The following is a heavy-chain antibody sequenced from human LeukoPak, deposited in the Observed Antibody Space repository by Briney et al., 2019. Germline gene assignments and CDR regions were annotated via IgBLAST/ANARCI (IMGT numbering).Heavy chain of an antibody. D-gene: IGHD1-26*01. CDR1: GFTFSNSA. J-gene: IGHJ4*02. V-gene: IGHV3-23*01. Sequence: PGGSLRLSCAASGFTFSNSAMSWVRQVPGKGLEWVSGISASGGSTSYADSVRGRFTISRDNSKNTLYVQMNSLRDEDTAVYHCAKDQRWESPHYLDSWGQGTLVTVSS. CDR2: ISASGGST. CDR3: AKDQRWESPHYLDS.